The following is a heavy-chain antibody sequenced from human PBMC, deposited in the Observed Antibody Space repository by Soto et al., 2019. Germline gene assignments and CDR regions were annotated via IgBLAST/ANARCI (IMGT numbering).Heavy chain of an antibody. J-gene: IGHJ6*02. D-gene: IGHD6-6*01. CDR1: GYTFTSYY. V-gene: IGHV1-46*01. CDR2: INPSGGST. CDR3: ARGRELVAPYYGMDV. Sequence: QVQLVQSGAEVKKPGASVKVSCKASGYTFTSYYMHWVRQAPGQGLEWMGIINPSGGSTSYAQKFQGRVTMTRDTSTRTVYMELSSLRSEDTAVYYSARGRELVAPYYGMDVWGQGTTVTVSS.